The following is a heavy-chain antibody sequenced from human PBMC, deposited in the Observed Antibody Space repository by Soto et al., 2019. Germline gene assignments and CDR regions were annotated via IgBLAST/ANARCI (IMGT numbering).Heavy chain of an antibody. J-gene: IGHJ5*02. Sequence: GGSLRLSCAASGIRFSDYYMSWIRQAPGKGLEWVSYINGGGGTIYYADSVRGRFTISRDNAKNSLYLQMNSLRAEDTAVYYCAADKTMRGYFRFGPWGQGSLVTVSS. CDR1: GIRFSDYY. CDR3: AADKTMRGYFRFGP. V-gene: IGHV3-11*01. D-gene: IGHD2-15*01. CDR2: INGGGGTI.